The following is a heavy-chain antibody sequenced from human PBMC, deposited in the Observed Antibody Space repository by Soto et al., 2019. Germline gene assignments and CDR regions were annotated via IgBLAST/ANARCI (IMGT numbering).Heavy chain of an antibody. D-gene: IGHD1-1*01. V-gene: IGHV3-23*01. CDR3: AKACKTGTYYYYGMDV. Sequence: EVQLLESGGGLVQPGGSLRLSCAASGFTFSSYAMSWVRQAPGKGLEWVSAISGSGGSTYYGDSVEGRFTISRDKSKNTVDLPRNSLRAEDTGVYYCAKACKTGTYYYYGMDVWGQGTTVTVSS. J-gene: IGHJ6*02. CDR2: ISGSGGST. CDR1: GFTFSSYA.